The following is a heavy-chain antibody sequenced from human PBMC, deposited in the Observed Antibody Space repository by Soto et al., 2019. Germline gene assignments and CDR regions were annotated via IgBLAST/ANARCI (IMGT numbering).Heavy chain of an antibody. CDR3: AREGGNSSGWYDYYYGMDV. J-gene: IGHJ6*02. Sequence: QVQLQQSGPGLVKPSQTLSLTCAISGDSVSSNSAAWNWIRQSPSRGLEWLGRTYYRSKWYNDYAVSVKSRITINPDTSKTQFSLQLNSVTPEDTAVYYCAREGGNSSGWYDYYYGMDVWGQGTTVTVSS. D-gene: IGHD6-19*01. CDR1: GDSVSSNSAA. V-gene: IGHV6-1*01. CDR2: TYYRSKWYN.